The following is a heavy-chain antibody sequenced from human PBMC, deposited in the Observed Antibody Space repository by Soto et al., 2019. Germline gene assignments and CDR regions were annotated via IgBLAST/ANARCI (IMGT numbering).Heavy chain of an antibody. Sequence: TLSLTCTVSGGSISRGAYYWSWIRQPPGKGLEWIGYIYYSGSTYYNPSLKSRVTISVDTSKNQFSLKLSSVTAADTAVYYCARGFIVLVPAAPVWFDPWGQGTLVTSPQ. CDR2: IYYSGST. CDR3: ARGFIVLVPAAPVWFDP. CDR1: GGSISRGAYY. V-gene: IGHV4-30-4*01. J-gene: IGHJ5*02. D-gene: IGHD2-2*01.